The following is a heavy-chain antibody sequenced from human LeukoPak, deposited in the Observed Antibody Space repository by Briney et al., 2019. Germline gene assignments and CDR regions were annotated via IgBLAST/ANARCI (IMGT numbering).Heavy chain of an antibody. J-gene: IGHJ6*02. CDR1: GGSISSYY. CDR3: ARDRDYYDSSGYPHYGMDV. V-gene: IGHV4-4*07. CDR2: IYTSGST. Sequence: PSETPSLTCTVSGGSISSYYWSWIRQPAGKGLEWIGRIYTSGSTNCNPSLKSRVTMSVDTSKNQFSLKLSSVTAADTAVYYCARDRDYYDSSGYPHYGMDVWGQGTTVTVSS. D-gene: IGHD3-22*01.